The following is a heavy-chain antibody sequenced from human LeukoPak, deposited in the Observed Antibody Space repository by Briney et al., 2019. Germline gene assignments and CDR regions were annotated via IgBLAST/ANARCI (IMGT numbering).Heavy chain of an antibody. CDR1: GGSISSYY. CDR3: ARNRRSIYCSSTSCYHGTIDP. D-gene: IGHD2-2*01. Sequence: SETLSLTCTVSGGSISSYYWSWIRQPPGKGLEWIGYIYYSGSTNYNPSLKSRVTISVDTSKNQFSLKLSSVTVADTAVYYCARNRRSIYCSSTSCYHGTIDPWGQGTLVTVSS. CDR2: IYYSGST. J-gene: IGHJ5*02. V-gene: IGHV4-59*12.